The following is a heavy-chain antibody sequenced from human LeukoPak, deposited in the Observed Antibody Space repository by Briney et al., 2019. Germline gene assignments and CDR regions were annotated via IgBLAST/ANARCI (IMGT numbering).Heavy chain of an antibody. CDR1: GGSVSSGSYY. J-gene: IGHJ5*02. V-gene: IGHV4-61*01. Sequence: PSETLSLTCTVSGGSVSSGSYYWSWIRQPPGKGLEWIGYIYYSGSTNYNPSLKSRVTISVDTSKNQFSLKLSSVTAADTAVYYCARGTISAGEFDPWGQGTLVTVSS. CDR2: IYYSGST. CDR3: ARGTISAGEFDP. D-gene: IGHD3-3*01.